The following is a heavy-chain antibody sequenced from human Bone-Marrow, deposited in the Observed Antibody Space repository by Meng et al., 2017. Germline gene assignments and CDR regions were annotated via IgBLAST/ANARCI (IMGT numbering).Heavy chain of an antibody. CDR1: GFTVRSAW. J-gene: IGHJ1*01. CDR3: DWTDFFQH. CDR2: IKSKTAGETP. D-gene: IGHD1-1*01. V-gene: IGHV3-15*01. Sequence: GGVLKLSCAGGGFTVRSAWIGWVRRAAGRGLEWVARIKSKTAGETPDNAAPVKGKFTISRDDSKNTLYLQTQSLKSKDTAEYYCDWTDFFQHWGQGALVTVSS.